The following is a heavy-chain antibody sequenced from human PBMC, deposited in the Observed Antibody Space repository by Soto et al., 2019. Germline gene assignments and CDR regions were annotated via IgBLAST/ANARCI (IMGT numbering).Heavy chain of an antibody. V-gene: IGHV4-30-2*01. CDR2: IYHSGST. J-gene: IGHJ5*02. CDR1: GGSISSGGYS. CDR3: ASVLRFSFDP. D-gene: IGHD3-3*01. Sequence: SETLSLTCAVSGGSISSGGYSWSWIRQPPGKGLEWIGYIYHSGSTYYNPSLKSRVTISVDRSKNQFSLKLSSVTAADTAVYYCASVLRFSFDPWGQGTLVTV.